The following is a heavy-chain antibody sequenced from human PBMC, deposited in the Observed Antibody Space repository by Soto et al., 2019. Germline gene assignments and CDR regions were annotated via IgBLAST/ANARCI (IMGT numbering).Heavy chain of an antibody. D-gene: IGHD3-16*02. J-gene: IGHJ2*01. CDR2: ISNSGIT. Sequence: SETLSLTCAVSGVVIRSDAYHWSWIRQHPGKGLEWIGFISNSGITNYNPSLKSRVTISADTSRSQFSLTLTSVTAADTAVYFCARYRFTATWSKYDEGGRGTLVT. V-gene: IGHV4-31*11. CDR1: GVVIRSDAYH. CDR3: ARYRFTATWSKYDE.